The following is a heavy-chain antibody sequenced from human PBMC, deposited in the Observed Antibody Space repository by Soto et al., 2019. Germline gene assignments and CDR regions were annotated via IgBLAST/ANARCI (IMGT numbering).Heavy chain of an antibody. CDR2: ISTRSSKL. CDR3: GGGVGGVPVSGDFDY. CDR1: GFSFSAYN. Sequence: PGGSLRLPGVASGFSFSAYNMTWVPQAPGKGLDWCSTISTRSSKLFYAAPAKGPFTVPRDNAKNSLYLQIDNLRAQDPAVYFFGGGVGGVPVSGDFDYWGQGTLVTVSS. J-gene: IGHJ4*02. D-gene: IGHD3-16*01. V-gene: IGHV3-21*01.